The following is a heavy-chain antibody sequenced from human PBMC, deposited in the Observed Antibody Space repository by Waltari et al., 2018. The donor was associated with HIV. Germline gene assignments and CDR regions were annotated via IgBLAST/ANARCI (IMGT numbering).Heavy chain of an antibody. D-gene: IGHD3-16*01. Sequence: ELQLVESGGGLVKPGGSLRLSCAASGFTFSSHTMNWVRQAPGKGLEWVSSISSSSSYIYYADSVKGRFTISRDNAKNSLYLQMNSLRAEDTAVYYCARDFWGGYYYGMDVWGQGTTVTVSS. CDR3: ARDFWGGYYYGMDV. CDR2: ISSSSSYI. J-gene: IGHJ6*02. V-gene: IGHV3-21*01. CDR1: GFTFSSHT.